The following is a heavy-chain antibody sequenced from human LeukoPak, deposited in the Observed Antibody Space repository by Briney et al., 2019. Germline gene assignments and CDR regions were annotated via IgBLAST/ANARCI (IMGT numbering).Heavy chain of an antibody. J-gene: IGHJ6*03. CDR1: GGSISSYY. CDR3: ARGTGPRLGYYYMDV. Sequence: PSETLSLTCTVSGGSISSYYWSWIRQPPGKGLEWIGEINHSGSTNYNPSLKSRVTISVDTSKNQFSLKLSSVTAADTAVYYCARGTGPRLGYYYMDVWGKGTTVTVSS. V-gene: IGHV4-34*01. D-gene: IGHD1-14*01. CDR2: INHSGST.